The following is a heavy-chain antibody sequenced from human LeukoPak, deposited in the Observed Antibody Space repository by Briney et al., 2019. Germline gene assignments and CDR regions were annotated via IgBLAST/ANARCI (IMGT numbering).Heavy chain of an antibody. Sequence: SQTLSLTCAMSGETVSSNSAAWNRIRQSPSRGLEWLGRTYYRSKWYNDYAVSVKSRIIINPDKAKNQFSLQLNSVTPEDAAVYYCARGVDAFNIWGQGTMVTVSS. V-gene: IGHV6-1*01. CDR1: GETVSSNSAA. J-gene: IGHJ3*02. CDR2: TYYRSKWYN. CDR3: ARGVDAFNI.